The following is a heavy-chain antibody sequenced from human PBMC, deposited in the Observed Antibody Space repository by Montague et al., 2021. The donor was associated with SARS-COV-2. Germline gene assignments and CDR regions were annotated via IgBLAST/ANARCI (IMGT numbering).Heavy chain of an antibody. Sequence: SETLSLTCTVSGASMSGSDWGWVRQPPGKGPEWIGNIYSSGSTHYNPSLKSRVTISVDTSKSQFSLRLTSVTAADTAVYYCARGVTMIVVVMQYNWFDPWGQGTLVTVSS. J-gene: IGHJ5*02. CDR1: GASMSGSD. V-gene: IGHV4-59*08. D-gene: IGHD3-22*01. CDR2: IYSSGST. CDR3: ARGVTMIVVVMQYNWFDP.